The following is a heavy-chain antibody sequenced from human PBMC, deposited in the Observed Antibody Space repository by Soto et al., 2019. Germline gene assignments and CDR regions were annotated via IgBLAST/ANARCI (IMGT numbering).Heavy chain of an antibody. Sequence: SERMYLSCAVHGGSFSGYYWDGIRQPPGKGLEWIGEVNHGGTSNYNPSLKSRVTISVDTSKDQFSLKLSSVTAADTAVYYCARHGERTIRSLTWFDPWGQGTLVTVSS. D-gene: IGHD4-17*01. J-gene: IGHJ5*02. CDR3: ARHGERTIRSLTWFDP. CDR1: GGSFSGYY. V-gene: IGHV4-34*01. CDR2: VNHGGTS.